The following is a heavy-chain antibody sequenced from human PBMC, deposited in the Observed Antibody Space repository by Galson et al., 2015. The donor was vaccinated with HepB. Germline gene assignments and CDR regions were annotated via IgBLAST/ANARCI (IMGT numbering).Heavy chain of an antibody. V-gene: IGHV3-53*01. CDR1: AFTVSTSY. Sequence: SLRLSCAASAFTVSTSYMSWVRQAPGKGLEWVSVIYSGGSTDYADSVKGRFTISRDNSKNTLYLQMNNLRAEDTAVYFCARARSYYDSSGHLFDFWGQGTLVTVSS. CDR2: IYSGGST. J-gene: IGHJ4*02. D-gene: IGHD3-22*01. CDR3: ARARSYYDSSGHLFDF.